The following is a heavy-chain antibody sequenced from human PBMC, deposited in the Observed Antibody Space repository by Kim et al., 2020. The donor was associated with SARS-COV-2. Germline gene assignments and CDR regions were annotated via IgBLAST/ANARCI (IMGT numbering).Heavy chain of an antibody. J-gene: IGHJ5*02. CDR1: GFSLSTSGVG. CDR2: IYWDDDK. V-gene: IGHV2-5*02. Sequence: SGPTLVKPTQTLTLTCTFSGFSLSTSGVGVGWIRQPPGKALEWLALIYWDDDKRYSPSLKSRLTITKDTSKNQVVLTMTNMDPVDTATYYCAHRMGQGRWQGGRYCTNGVCYTESWFDPWGQGTLVTVSS. D-gene: IGHD2-8*01. CDR3: AHRMGQGRWQGGRYCTNGVCYTESWFDP.